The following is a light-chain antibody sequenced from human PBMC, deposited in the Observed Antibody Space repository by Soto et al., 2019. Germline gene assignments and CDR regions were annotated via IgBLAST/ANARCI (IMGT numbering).Light chain of an antibody. V-gene: IGKV1-6*01. J-gene: IGKJ4*01. CDR1: RGVRRD. Sequence: AIQMTQSPSSLSASVGDTVTISCRASRGVRRDVAWYQQRPGSVPKVLIYGAFNLYTGVPSRFSGSGYGSDFSLTISSLQPEDSATYYCVQDFNYPLTFGGGTKVDIK. CDR2: GAF. CDR3: VQDFNYPLT.